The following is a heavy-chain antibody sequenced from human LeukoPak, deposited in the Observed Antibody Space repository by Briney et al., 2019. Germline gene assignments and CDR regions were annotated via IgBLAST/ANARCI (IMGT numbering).Heavy chain of an antibody. CDR3: ATAPLVGVPTFLDS. J-gene: IGHJ4*02. V-gene: IGHV1-24*01. CDR2: FDREDDEI. Sequence: GASVKGSCKVSGYTFTELSIHWVRRAPGKGLEWMGGFDREDDEIMYARKFQGRVTVTEDASTDTAVMELRSLKSEDTAVYYCATAPLVGVPTFLDSWGQGTLVTVSS. CDR1: GYTFTELS. D-gene: IGHD1-26*01.